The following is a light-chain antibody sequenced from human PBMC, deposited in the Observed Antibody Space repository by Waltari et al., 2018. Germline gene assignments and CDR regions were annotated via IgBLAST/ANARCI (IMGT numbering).Light chain of an antibody. Sequence: QSVLAQPPSVSGAPGQRVTISCTGSSPNIGAGPHVHWYQEFPGTAPTRLIDGDSHRPSGVPDRFSGSKSGTSASLAITGLQAEDEANYYCQSFDTSLGAIFGGGTKVTVL. CDR1: SPNIGAGPH. CDR3: QSFDTSLGAI. V-gene: IGLV1-40*01. CDR2: GDS. J-gene: IGLJ2*01.